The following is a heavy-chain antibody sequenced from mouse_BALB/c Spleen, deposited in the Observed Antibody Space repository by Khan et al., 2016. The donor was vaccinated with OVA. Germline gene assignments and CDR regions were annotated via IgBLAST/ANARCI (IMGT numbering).Heavy chain of an antibody. V-gene: IGHV3-2*02. D-gene: IGHD1-1*01. Sequence: EVQLQESGPGLVKPSQSLSLTCTVTGYSITSGYAWNWIRQFPGNKLEWMGYISYSGVTSYNPSLKSRISITRDTSKNQFFLQLNSVTTEDTATYYCARWNYYGYYFDYWGQGTTLTVSS. CDR2: ISYSGVT. J-gene: IGHJ2*01. CDR3: ARWNYYGYYFDY. CDR1: GYSITSGYA.